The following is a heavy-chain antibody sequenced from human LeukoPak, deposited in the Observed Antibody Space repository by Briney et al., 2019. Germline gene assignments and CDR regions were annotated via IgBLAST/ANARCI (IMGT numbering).Heavy chain of an antibody. CDR2: IKQDGSEK. J-gene: IGHJ4*02. CDR1: GFTFSSYG. V-gene: IGHV3-7*04. Sequence: GGSLRLSCAASGFTFSSYGMSWVRQAPGKGLEWVANIKQDGSEKYYVDSVKGRFTISRDNAKNSLYLQMNSLRAEDTAVYYCAGGQVYWGQGTLVTVSS. CDR3: AGGQVY.